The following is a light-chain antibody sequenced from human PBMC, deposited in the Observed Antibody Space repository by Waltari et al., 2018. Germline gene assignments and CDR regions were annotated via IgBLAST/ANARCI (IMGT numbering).Light chain of an antibody. CDR1: QSISSY. Sequence: DIQMTQSPSSLSASVGDRVTITCRASQSISSYLNWYQQKPGKAPKLLIYAASSLQSGVPSRFSGSGSVTDFTLTISSLQPEDFATYYCQQSYGTPMYTFGQGTKLEIK. CDR2: AAS. V-gene: IGKV1-39*01. J-gene: IGKJ2*01. CDR3: QQSYGTPMYT.